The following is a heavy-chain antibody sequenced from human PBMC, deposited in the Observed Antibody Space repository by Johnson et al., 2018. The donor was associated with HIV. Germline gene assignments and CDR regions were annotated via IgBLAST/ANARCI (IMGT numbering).Heavy chain of an antibody. J-gene: IGHJ3*02. V-gene: IGHV3-7*05. CDR1: GFIFSNYW. D-gene: IGHD5-24*01. CDR3: ARRSGDAFDI. Sequence: VQLVESGGDLVQRGGSLRLSCAASGFIFSNYWMSWVRQAPGKGLEWVANIKQDGSEKYYADSVKGRFTISRDKAKNSLSLQMNSLRVEDTAVYYCARRSGDAFDIWGQGTMVTVSS. CDR2: IKQDGSEK.